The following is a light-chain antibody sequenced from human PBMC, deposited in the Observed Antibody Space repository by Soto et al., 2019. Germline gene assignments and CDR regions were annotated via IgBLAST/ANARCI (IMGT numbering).Light chain of an antibody. V-gene: IGLV1-40*01. J-gene: IGLJ2*01. CDR2: DNT. CDR1: SSDIGAGYR. CDR3: QSFDKDRSAVV. Sequence: QSVLTQPPSVSGAPRERVTLSCTGSSSDIGAGYRVRWYQQVPGTAPKLLIYDNTNRPPGVPARFSGYKSGTSASLAISGLQAEYEADYYCQSFDKDRSAVVFGGGTKLTVL.